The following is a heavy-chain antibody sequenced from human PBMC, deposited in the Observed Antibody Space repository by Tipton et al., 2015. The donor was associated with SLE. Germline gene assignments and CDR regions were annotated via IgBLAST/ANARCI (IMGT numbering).Heavy chain of an antibody. J-gene: IGHJ6*03. CDR3: ARGRLPPDRDYYYYYMDV. CDR1: GGSISSYY. Sequence: TLSLTCTVSGGSISSYYWGWIRRPPGKGLEWIGNIYYSGSTYYNPSLKSRVTISVDTSKNQFSLKLSSVTAADTAVYYCARGRLPPDRDYYYYYMDVWGKGTTVTISS. D-gene: IGHD1-14*01. V-gene: IGHV4-39*01. CDR2: IYYSGST.